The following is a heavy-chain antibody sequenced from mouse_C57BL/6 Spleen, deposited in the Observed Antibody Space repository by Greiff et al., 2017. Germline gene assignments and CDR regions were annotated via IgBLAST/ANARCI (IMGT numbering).Heavy chain of an antibody. CDR3: ARSDYSGSSYWYFDV. CDR1: GYAFSSYW. CDR2: IYPGDGDT. J-gene: IGHJ1*03. D-gene: IGHD1-1*01. Sequence: QVQLKESGAELVKPGASVKISCKASGYAFSSYWMNWVKQRPGKGLEWIGQIYPGDGDTNYNGKFKGKATLTADKSSSTAYMQLSSLTSEDSAVYFCARSDYSGSSYWYFDVWGTGTTVTVAS. V-gene: IGHV1-80*01.